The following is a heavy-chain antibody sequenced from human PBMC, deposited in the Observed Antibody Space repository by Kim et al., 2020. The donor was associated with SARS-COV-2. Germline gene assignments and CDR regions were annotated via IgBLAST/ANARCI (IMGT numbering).Heavy chain of an antibody. Sequence: GGSLRLSCAASGFTFSSYAMSWVRQAPGKGLEWVSAISGSGGSTYYADSVKGRFTISRDNSKNTLYLQMNSLRAEDTAVYYCAKGVGRIVVVVAARNYWGERTRVTVSS. CDR3: AKGVGRIVVVVAARNY. CDR2: ISGSGGST. D-gene: IGHD2-15*01. V-gene: IGHV3-23*01. J-gene: IGHJ4*02. CDR1: GFTFSSYA.